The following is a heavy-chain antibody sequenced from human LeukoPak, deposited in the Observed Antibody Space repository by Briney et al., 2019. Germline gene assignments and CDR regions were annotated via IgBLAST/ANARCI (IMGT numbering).Heavy chain of an antibody. CDR1: GFTFSDYS. CDR3: ARDHAGIVLPAAVGAH. V-gene: IGHV3-21*01. J-gene: IGHJ4*02. Sequence: PGGSLRLSCAASGFTFSDYSMTWVREAPGKGLEWVSSSRGGSDFIYHADSVKGRLTVSRDNAKNSLYLQMNSLRAEDTAVYYCARDHAGIVLPAAVGAHWGQGTLVTVSS. CDR2: SRGGSDFI. D-gene: IGHD2-2*01.